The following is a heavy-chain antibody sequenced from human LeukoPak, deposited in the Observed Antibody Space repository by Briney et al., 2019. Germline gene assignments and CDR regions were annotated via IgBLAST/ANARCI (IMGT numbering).Heavy chain of an antibody. CDR3: ASGYDVSEYFQH. Sequence: SETLSLTCAVYGGSFSGYYWSWIRQPPGKGLERIGEINHSGSTNYNPSLKSRVTISVDTSKNQFSLKLSSVTAADTAVYYCASGYDVSEYFQHWGQGTLVTVSS. CDR1: GGSFSGYY. J-gene: IGHJ1*01. CDR2: INHSGST. D-gene: IGHD3-16*01. V-gene: IGHV4-34*01.